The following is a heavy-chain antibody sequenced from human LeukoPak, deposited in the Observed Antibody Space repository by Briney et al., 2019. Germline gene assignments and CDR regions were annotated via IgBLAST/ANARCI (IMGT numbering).Heavy chain of an antibody. V-gene: IGHV3-23*01. Sequence: GGSLRLSCAAPGFTLSSYAMSWGPQAPGEGLEWVSAISGNGGNTYYADSVKGRFTISRDNSQNTLYLQMKRLRAEDTAGYFCANTDYYYGMDVWGQGTTVSVSS. J-gene: IGHJ6*01. CDR1: GFTLSSYA. CDR2: ISGNGGNT. CDR3: ANTDYYYGMDV. D-gene: IGHD2-8*02.